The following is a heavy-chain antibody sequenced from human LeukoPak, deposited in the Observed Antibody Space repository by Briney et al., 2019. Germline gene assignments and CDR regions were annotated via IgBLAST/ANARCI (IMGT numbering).Heavy chain of an antibody. Sequence: ASVKVSCKASGYTFTSYGIRWVRQAPGQGLEWMGWISAYNGNTNFAQKLQGRVTMTTDTSTSTAYMELRSLRSDDTAVYYCARERSGSYSFDYWGQGTLVTVSS. J-gene: IGHJ4*02. CDR3: ARERSGSYSFDY. CDR1: GYTFTSYG. V-gene: IGHV1-18*01. CDR2: ISAYNGNT. D-gene: IGHD1-26*01.